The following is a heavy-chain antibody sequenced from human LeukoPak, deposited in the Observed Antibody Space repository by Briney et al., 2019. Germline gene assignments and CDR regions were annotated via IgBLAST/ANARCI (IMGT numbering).Heavy chain of an antibody. CDR2: ISSSSSYI. D-gene: IGHD6-13*01. J-gene: IGHJ5*02. CDR1: GFTFSSYS. Sequence: GGSLRLSCAASGFTFSSYSMNWVRQAPGKGLEWVSSISSSSSYIYYADSVKGRFTISRDNAKNSLYLQMNSLRAEDTAVYYCAKEPIAAAGGSFDPWGQGTLVTVSS. CDR3: AKEPIAAAGGSFDP. V-gene: IGHV3-21*04.